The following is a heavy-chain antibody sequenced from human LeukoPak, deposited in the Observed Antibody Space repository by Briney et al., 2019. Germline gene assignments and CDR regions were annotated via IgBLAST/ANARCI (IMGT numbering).Heavy chain of an antibody. CDR2: ISTYNGNT. V-gene: IGHV1-18*01. J-gene: IGHJ5*02. CDR1: GYSFSRYG. D-gene: IGHD3-22*01. Sequence: GASVKVSCKASGYSFSRYGISWVRQAPGQGLEWMGWISTYNGNTNYAQKFLGRVTMTTDTSTNTAYMELRSLRSDDTAVYYCARDLDYYDSSGSGWFDPWGQGTLVTVSS. CDR3: ARDLDYYDSSGSGWFDP.